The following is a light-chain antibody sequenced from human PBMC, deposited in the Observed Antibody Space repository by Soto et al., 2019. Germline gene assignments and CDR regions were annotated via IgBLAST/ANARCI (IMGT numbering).Light chain of an antibody. V-gene: IGLV2-14*03. CDR2: DVN. CDR3: TSWTTSTTMI. J-gene: IGLJ2*01. Sequence: QSVLTHPASLSGSPGQSVTIACTGTLSNIGAYNFVSWYQQHPGKAPKLMLYDVNIRPSGVSNRFSGSKSGNTASLTISGLQAEDEADYYCTSWTTSTTMIFGGGTKVTVL. CDR1: LSNIGAYNF.